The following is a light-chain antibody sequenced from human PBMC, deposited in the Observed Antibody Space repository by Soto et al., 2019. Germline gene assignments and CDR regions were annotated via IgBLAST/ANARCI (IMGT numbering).Light chain of an antibody. CDR2: AAS. CDR3: QQSYSTPFT. CDR1: QSISTY. Sequence: DIQMTQSPPSLSASVGDRVTITCRASQSISTYVNWYQQKPGKAPNVLIYAASSLQSGVPSRFSGSGFGTDFTLTISSLRPEDFATYYCQQSYSTPFTFGRGTKVEIK. V-gene: IGKV1-39*01. J-gene: IGKJ3*01.